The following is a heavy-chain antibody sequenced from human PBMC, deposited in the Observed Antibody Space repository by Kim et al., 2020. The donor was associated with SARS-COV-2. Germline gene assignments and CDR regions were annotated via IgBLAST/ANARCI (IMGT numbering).Heavy chain of an antibody. J-gene: IGHJ4*02. CDR1: GGPLSGYY. V-gene: IGHV4-34*01. CDR3: ARGGGAK. D-gene: IGHD1-26*01. Sequence: GSLSLTCAVYGGPLSGYYWTWIRQSPGKGLEWLAEINYNTGTTTYNPSLKSRATISVNTSKNQFSLNVTSVTAADTAVYFCARGGGAKWGQGTLVTVSS. CDR2: INYNTGTT.